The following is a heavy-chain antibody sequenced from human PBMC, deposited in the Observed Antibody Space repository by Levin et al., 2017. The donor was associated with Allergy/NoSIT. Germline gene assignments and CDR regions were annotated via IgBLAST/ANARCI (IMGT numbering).Heavy chain of an antibody. Sequence: GESLKISCAASGFTVSSNYMSWVRQAPGKGLEWVSVIYSGGSTYYADSVKGRFTISRDNSKNTLYLQMNSLRAEDTAVYYCARGGGSIAARLYFDYWGQGTLVTVSS. CDR1: GFTVSSNY. V-gene: IGHV3-66*01. D-gene: IGHD6-6*01. CDR3: ARGGGSIAARLYFDY. CDR2: IYSGGST. J-gene: IGHJ4*02.